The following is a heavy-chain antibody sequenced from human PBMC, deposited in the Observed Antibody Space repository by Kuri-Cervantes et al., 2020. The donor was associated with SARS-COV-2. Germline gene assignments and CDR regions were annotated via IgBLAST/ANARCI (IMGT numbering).Heavy chain of an antibody. CDR2: IKQDGSEK. Sequence: GSLRLSCAASGFTFSSSWMTWVRQAPGKGLEWVANIKQDGSEKYYLDSVKGRLTISRDNAKNSLFLQMNSLRAEDTAVYYCARSRGYYDSSGQARHLIYFWGQGTQVTVSS. CDR1: GFTFSSSW. D-gene: IGHD3-22*01. CDR3: ARSRGYYDSSGQARHLIYF. V-gene: IGHV3-7*03. J-gene: IGHJ4*02.